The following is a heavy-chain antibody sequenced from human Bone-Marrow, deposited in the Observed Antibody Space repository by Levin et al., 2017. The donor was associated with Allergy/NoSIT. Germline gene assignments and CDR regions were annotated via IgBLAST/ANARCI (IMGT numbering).Heavy chain of an antibody. CDR2: ISYDGSNK. D-gene: IGHD3-22*01. J-gene: IGHJ6*02. Sequence: PGGSLRLSCAASGFTFSSYAMHWVRQAPGKGLEWVAVISYDGSNKYYADSVKGRFTISRDNSKNTLYLQMNSLRAEDTAVYYCARDHYYDSSGYPNGMDVWGQGTTVTVSS. CDR3: ARDHYYDSSGYPNGMDV. CDR1: GFTFSSYA. V-gene: IGHV3-30-3*01.